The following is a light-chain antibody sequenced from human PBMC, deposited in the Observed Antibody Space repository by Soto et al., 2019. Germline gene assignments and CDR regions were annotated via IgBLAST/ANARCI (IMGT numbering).Light chain of an antibody. CDR2: SNN. CDR3: AAWDDSLNGVV. CDR1: SSNIGSNA. J-gene: IGLJ2*01. V-gene: IGLV1-44*01. Sequence: QSALTQPPSASVTPGQRVTISCSGSSSNIGSNAVNWYQHLPGTAPKLLIYSNNQRPSGVPDRFSGSKSGTSASLAISGLQSEDEADYYCAAWDDSLNGVVFGGGTKLTVL.